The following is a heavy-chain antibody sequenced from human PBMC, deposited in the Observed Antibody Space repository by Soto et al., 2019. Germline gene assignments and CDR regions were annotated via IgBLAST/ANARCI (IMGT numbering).Heavy chain of an antibody. V-gene: IGHV1-18*01. CDR3: ARDVPDTNLFFYYYGMDV. D-gene: IGHD2-21*01. J-gene: IGHJ6*02. Sequence: QIYLVQSGAEVREPGASVKVSCKASGYSFTAYGISWVRQAPGQGLEWMGWISTDNGNTNYAHHLQGRVSMNTDPATSTAYMELWSLGSDDTAVYYCARDVPDTNLFFYYYGMDVWGQGTTVTVSS. CDR2: ISTDNGNT. CDR1: GYSFTAYG.